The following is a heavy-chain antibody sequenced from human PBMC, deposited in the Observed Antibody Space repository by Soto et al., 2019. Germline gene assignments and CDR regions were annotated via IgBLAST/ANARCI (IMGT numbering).Heavy chain of an antibody. CDR3: ARGRQMITFGGVIAYYFDY. D-gene: IGHD3-16*02. V-gene: IGHV4-34*01. CDR1: GGSFSGYY. Sequence: QVQLQQWGAGLLKPSETLSLTCAVYGGSFSGYYWSWIRQPPGKGLEWIGEINHSGSTNYNPSLKSRVTISVDTPKNQFSLKLSSVTAADTAVYYCARGRQMITFGGVIAYYFDYWGQGTLVTVSS. J-gene: IGHJ4*02. CDR2: INHSGST.